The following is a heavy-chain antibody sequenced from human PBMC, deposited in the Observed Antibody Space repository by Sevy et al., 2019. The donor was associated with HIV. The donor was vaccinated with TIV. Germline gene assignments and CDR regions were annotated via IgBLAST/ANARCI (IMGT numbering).Heavy chain of an antibody. Sequence: GESLKISCGASGFTFIYYGVHWVRQAPGKGLEWVAFIGFDGSDKNYADSVKGRFTISRDNSQNTMYMQMNSLRPDDTAVYYCAKNTAAAGVWGSDYWGHGTLVTVSS. CDR2: IGFDGSDK. J-gene: IGHJ4*01. CDR1: GFTFIYYG. D-gene: IGHD6-13*01. V-gene: IGHV3-30*02. CDR3: AKNTAAAGVWGSDY.